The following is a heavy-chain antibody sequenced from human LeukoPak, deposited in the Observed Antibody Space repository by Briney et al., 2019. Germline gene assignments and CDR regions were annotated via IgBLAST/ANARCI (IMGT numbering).Heavy chain of an antibody. CDR2: ISYDGSNK. CDR1: GFTFSSYG. J-gene: IGHJ4*02. CDR3: ARGSGYLETFDY. V-gene: IGHV3-30*19. Sequence: GGSLRLSCAASGFTFSSYGMHWVRQAPGKGLEWVAVISYDGSNKYYADSVKGRFSISRVNSKNTLYLQMNSLTTEDTAVYYCARGSGYLETFDYWGQGTLVTVSS. D-gene: IGHD3-22*01.